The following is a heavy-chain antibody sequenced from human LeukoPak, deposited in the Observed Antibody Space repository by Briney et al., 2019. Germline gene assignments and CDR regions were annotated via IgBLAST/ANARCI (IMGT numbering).Heavy chain of an antibody. CDR1: GGSISSSSYY. V-gene: IGHV4-39*01. D-gene: IGHD7-27*01. Sequence: PSETLSLTCTVSGGSISSSSYYWGWIRQPPGKGLEWIGSIYYSGSTYYNPSLKSRVTISVDTSKNQFSLKLSSVTAADTAVYYCARQDNWGWAYWGQGTLVTVSS. J-gene: IGHJ4*02. CDR3: ARQDNWGWAY. CDR2: IYYSGST.